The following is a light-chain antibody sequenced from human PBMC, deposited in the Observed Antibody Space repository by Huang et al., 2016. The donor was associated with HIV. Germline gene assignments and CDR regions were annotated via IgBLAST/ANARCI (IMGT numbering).Light chain of an antibody. Sequence: EILLTQSPPTLSLSPGQRGTLSCRASQNIGTYLAWYQQKPGHGPRLLIYDTSNRAAGIPARFSGGGSGTDVTLTIGGLEPEDVVVYYCQQHSSWPLTFGGGTRVEIK. J-gene: IGKJ4*01. V-gene: IGKV3-11*01. CDR2: DTS. CDR1: QNIGTY. CDR3: QQHSSWPLT.